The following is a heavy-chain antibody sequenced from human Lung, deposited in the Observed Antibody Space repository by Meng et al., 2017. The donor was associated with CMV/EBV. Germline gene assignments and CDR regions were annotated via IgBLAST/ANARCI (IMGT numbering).Heavy chain of an antibody. J-gene: IGHJ4*02. CDR3: ARDPIVGADFDFDY. V-gene: IGHV1-46*01. CDR1: GYTFASYY. CDR2: INPSDDYT. Sequence: AXVXVSXXASGYTFASYYVHWVRQAPGQGLEWLGLINPSDDYTEYAQKFQGRVTMTRDTSTNTVYMDLSSLRSEDTAVYYCARDPIVGADFDFDYWGQGTLVXVSS. D-gene: IGHD1-26*01.